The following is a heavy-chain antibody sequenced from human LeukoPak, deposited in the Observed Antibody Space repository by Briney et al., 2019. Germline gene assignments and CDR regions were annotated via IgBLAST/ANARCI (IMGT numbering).Heavy chain of an antibody. Sequence: SETLSLTCTVSGGSISSYYWSWIRQPPGKGLEWIGYIYCSGSTNYNPFLKSRVTISVDTSKNQFSLKLSSVTAADTAVYYCARGNSRDYYYGMDVWGQGTTVTVSS. D-gene: IGHD4-23*01. V-gene: IGHV4-59*01. CDR2: IYCSGST. CDR1: GGSISSYY. CDR3: ARGNSRDYYYGMDV. J-gene: IGHJ6*02.